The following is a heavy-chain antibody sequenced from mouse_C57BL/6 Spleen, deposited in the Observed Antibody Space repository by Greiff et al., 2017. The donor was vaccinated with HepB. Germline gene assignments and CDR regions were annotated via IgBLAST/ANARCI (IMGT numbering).Heavy chain of an antibody. CDR3: ARGGKYYASYFDV. D-gene: IGHD1-1*01. CDR1: GYSITSGYY. Sequence: EVKLVESGPGLVKPSQSLSLTCSVTGYSITSGYYWNWIRQFPGNKLEWMGYISYDGSNNYNPSLKNRISITRDTSKNQFFLKLNSVTTEDTATYYCARGGKYYASYFDVWGTGTTVTVSS. CDR2: ISYDGSN. V-gene: IGHV3-6*01. J-gene: IGHJ1*03.